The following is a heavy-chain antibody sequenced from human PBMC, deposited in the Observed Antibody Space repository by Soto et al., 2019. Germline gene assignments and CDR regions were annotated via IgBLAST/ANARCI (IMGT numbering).Heavy chain of an antibody. J-gene: IGHJ6*02. CDR3: ARRGIAVAGTLYYYGMDV. CDR1: GGSISSYY. Sequence: QVQLQESGPGLVKPSATLSLTCTVSGGSISSYYWSWIRQPPGKGLEWIGYIYYSGSTNYNPSLKSRVTISVDTSKNQFSLKMSSVTAADTAVYYCARRGIAVAGTLYYYGMDVWGQGTTVTVSS. V-gene: IGHV4-59*01. D-gene: IGHD6-19*01. CDR2: IYYSGST.